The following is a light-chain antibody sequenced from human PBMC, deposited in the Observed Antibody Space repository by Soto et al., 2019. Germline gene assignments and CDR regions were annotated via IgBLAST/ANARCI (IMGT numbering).Light chain of an antibody. J-gene: IGLJ3*02. CDR2: GNS. V-gene: IGLV1-40*01. Sequence: QSVLTQPPSVSGAPGQRVTISCTASSSNIGAGYDVHWYQQLPGTVPKLLIYGNSNRPSGVPDRFSGSKSGTSASLAITGRQAEDEADYYCQSYDSSLSGWVFGGGTKLTVL. CDR1: SSNIGAGYD. CDR3: QSYDSSLSGWV.